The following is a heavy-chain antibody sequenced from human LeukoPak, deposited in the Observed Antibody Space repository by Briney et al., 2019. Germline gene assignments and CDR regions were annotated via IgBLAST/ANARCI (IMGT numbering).Heavy chain of an antibody. CDR2: INHSGST. CDR1: GGSFSGYY. V-gene: IGHV4-34*01. J-gene: IGHJ5*02. D-gene: IGHD3-9*01. CDR3: ARRGPKVLRYFDWLLKSRDWFDP. Sequence: SETLSLTCAVYGGSFSGYYWSWIRQPPGKGLEWIGEINHSGSTNYNPSLKSRVTMSVDTSKNQFSLKLSSVTAADTAVYYCARRGPKVLRYFDWLLKSRDWFDPWGQGTLVTVSS.